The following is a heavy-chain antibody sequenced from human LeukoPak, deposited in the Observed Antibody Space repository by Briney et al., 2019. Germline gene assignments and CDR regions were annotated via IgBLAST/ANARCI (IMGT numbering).Heavy chain of an antibody. CDR2: ISGSGGST. V-gene: IGHV3-23*01. D-gene: IGHD5-18*01. Sequence: PGGSLRLSCAASGFTFSSYAMSWVRQAPGKGLEWVSAISGSGGSTYYADSVKGRFTISRDNSKNTLYLQMNSLRAEDTAIYYCAPRRNSYGHFDYWGQGTPVTVSS. CDR1: GFTFSSYA. CDR3: APRRNSYGHFDY. J-gene: IGHJ4*02.